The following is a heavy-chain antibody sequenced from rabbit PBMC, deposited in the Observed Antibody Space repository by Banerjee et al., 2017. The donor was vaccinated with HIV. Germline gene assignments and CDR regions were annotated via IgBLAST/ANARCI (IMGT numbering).Heavy chain of an antibody. CDR3: ARDLAGVIGWNFNL. J-gene: IGHJ4*01. V-gene: IGHV1S45*01. Sequence: QEQLEESGGDLVKPEGSLTLTCTASGFSFSNGYVMCWVRQAPGKGLEWIGCIYAGNNGSPYYASWAKGRFTISKASWTTVTLQMTSLTAADTATYFCARDLAGVIGWNFNLWGQGTLVTVS. CDR2: IYAGNNGSP. CDR1: GFSFSNGYV. D-gene: IGHD4-1*01.